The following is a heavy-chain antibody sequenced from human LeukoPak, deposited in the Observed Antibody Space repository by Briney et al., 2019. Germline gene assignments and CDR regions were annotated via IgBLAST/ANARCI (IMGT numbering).Heavy chain of an antibody. J-gene: IGHJ6*02. CDR3: SRGKAGTHLPYGMDV. CDR2: IRSKAYGGTT. Sequence: GGSLRLSCTASGFTFGDYAMSWVRQAPGKGLEWVAFIRSKAYGGTTEYAASVKGRFTILRDDSKSIAYLQMNSLKTEDTAVYYCSRGKAGTHLPYGMDVWGQGTTVTVSS. V-gene: IGHV3-49*04. CDR1: GFTFGDYA. D-gene: IGHD1-1*01.